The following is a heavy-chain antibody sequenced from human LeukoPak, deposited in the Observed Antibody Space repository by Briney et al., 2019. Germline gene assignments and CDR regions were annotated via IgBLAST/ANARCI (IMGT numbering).Heavy chain of an antibody. D-gene: IGHD6-19*01. Sequence: LPGGSLRLSCAASGFTFSSYAMSWVRQAPGKGLEWVSAISGSGGSTYYADSVKGRFTISRDNSKNTLYLQINSLRAEDTAVYYCAKESTPGIAVAGTGYYFDYWGQGTLVTVSS. CDR2: ISGSGGST. CDR1: GFTFSSYA. J-gene: IGHJ4*02. V-gene: IGHV3-23*01. CDR3: AKESTPGIAVAGTGYYFDY.